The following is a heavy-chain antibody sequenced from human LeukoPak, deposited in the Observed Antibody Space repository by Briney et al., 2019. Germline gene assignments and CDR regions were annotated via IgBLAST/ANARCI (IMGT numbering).Heavy chain of an antibody. D-gene: IGHD6-6*01. CDR2: FDPEDGET. J-gene: IGHJ3*02. CDR3: ARDRPPYSSSCKAFDI. V-gene: IGHV1-24*01. Sequence: ASVKVSCKVSGYTLTELSMHWVRQAPGKGLEWMGGFDPEDGETIYAQKFQGRVTMTEDTSTDTAYMELSSLRSDDTAVYYCARDRPPYSSSCKAFDIWGQGTMVTVSS. CDR1: GYTLTELS.